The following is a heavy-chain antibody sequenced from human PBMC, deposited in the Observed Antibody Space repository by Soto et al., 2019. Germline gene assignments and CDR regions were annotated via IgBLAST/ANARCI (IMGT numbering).Heavy chain of an antibody. D-gene: IGHD5-18*01. V-gene: IGHV4-30-2*01. CDR1: GDSISSGGYS. J-gene: IGHJ4*02. CDR3: ARGDTGINPSDY. CDR2: IYHSGIT. Sequence: QLQLKESGSGLVKPSQTLSLTCAVSGDSISSGGYSWSWIRQPPGKGLERIGFIYHSGITYYNPSLKRRVPISVDRSQNQFSMKLTSVTAEDTAIYYCARGDTGINPSDYGGQGTLVTVSS.